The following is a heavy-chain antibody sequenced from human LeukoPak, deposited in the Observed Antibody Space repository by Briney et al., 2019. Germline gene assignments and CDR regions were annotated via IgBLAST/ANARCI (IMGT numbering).Heavy chain of an antibody. Sequence: TSETLSLTCTVSGGSISSYYWSWIRQPPGKGLDWIGYIYNSGSTNYNPSLKSRVTISVDTSKNQFSLKLISVTAADTAVYYCARSGAYYYGMDVWGQGTTVTVSS. V-gene: IGHV4-59*08. CDR3: ARSGAYYYGMDV. CDR1: GGSISSYY. J-gene: IGHJ6*02. CDR2: IYNSGST.